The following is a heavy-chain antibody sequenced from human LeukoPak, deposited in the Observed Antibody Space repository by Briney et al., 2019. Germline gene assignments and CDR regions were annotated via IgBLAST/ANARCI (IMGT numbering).Heavy chain of an antibody. V-gene: IGHV3-48*03. CDR3: ARGDIVVVPAAMSPMNY. CDR1: GFTFSSYE. CDR2: ISSSGSTI. D-gene: IGHD2-2*01. Sequence: GGSLRLSCAASGFTFSSYEMNWVRQAPGKGLEWVSYISSSGSTIYYADSVKGRFTISRDNAKNSLYLQMNSLRAEDTAVYYCARGDIVVVPAAMSPMNYWGQGTLVTVSS. J-gene: IGHJ4*02.